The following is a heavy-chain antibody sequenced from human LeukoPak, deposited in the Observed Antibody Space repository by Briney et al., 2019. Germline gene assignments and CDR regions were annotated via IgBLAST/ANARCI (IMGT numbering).Heavy chain of an antibody. CDR1: GGSITSSSYY. CDR2: IYYSGST. D-gene: IGHD3-10*01. CDR3: ARHSGGFGESIFDY. J-gene: IGHJ4*02. Sequence: SETLSLTCTVSGGSITSSSYYWGWIRQPRGKGLEWIGSIYYSGSTSYNPSLKSQVTISVDTSKNQFSLTLSSVTAADTAVYYCARHSGGFGESIFDYWGQGTLVTVSS. V-gene: IGHV4-39*01.